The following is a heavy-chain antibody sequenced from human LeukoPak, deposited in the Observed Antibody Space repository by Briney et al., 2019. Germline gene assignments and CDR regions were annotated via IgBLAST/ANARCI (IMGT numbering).Heavy chain of an antibody. D-gene: IGHD4-17*01. Sequence: PGGSLRLSCAASGFTVSSNYMSWVRQAPGKGLEWVSVIYSGGSTYYADSVKGRFTISRDNSKNTLYLQMNSLRAEDTAVYYCARGPGNHYGDYLTPSYYGMDVWGQGTTVTVSS. V-gene: IGHV3-53*01. J-gene: IGHJ6*02. CDR3: ARGPGNHYGDYLTPSYYGMDV. CDR2: IYSGGST. CDR1: GFTVSSNY.